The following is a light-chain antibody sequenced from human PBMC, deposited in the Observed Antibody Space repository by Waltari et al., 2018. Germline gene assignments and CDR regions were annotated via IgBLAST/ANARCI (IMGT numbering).Light chain of an antibody. CDR1: LLSSQL. V-gene: IGLV3-25*03. J-gene: IGLJ3*02. CDR3: QSADSSGTSLL. Sequence: SYDLTQPPSVSVSPGQPARITCSGHLLSSQLGYWYQQKPGQAPVLVIYKDTQRASGIPERFFGSSSGTTVTLTITAVQAEDEADYYCQSADSSGTSLLFGGGTKVTVL. CDR2: KDT.